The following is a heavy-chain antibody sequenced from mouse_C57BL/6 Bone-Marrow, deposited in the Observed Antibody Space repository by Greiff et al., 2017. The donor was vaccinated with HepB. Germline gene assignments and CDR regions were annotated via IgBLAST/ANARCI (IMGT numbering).Heavy chain of an antibody. CDR2: ISDGGSYT. Sequence: EVKLMESGGGLVKPGGSLKLSCAASGFTFSSYAMSWVRQTPEKRLEWVATISDGGSYTYYPDNVKGRFTISRDNAKNNLYLQMSHLKSEDPAMYYCARDYPYYAMDYWGQGTSVTVSS. CDR3: ARDYPYYAMDY. J-gene: IGHJ4*01. V-gene: IGHV5-4*01. CDR1: GFTFSSYA.